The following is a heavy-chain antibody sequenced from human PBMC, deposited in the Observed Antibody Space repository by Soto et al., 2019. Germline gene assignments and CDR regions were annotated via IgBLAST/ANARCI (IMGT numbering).Heavy chain of an antibody. V-gene: IGHV1-69*04. J-gene: IGHJ4*02. CDR3: ARDGRDGYIFDY. Sequence: SVTVSCKASGGTFSSYTISWVRQAPGQGLEWMGRIIPILGIANYAQKFQGRVTITADKSTSTAYMELSSLRSEDTAVYYCARDGRDGYIFDYWGQGTLVTVSS. CDR1: GGTFSSYT. D-gene: IGHD5-12*01. CDR2: IIPILGIA.